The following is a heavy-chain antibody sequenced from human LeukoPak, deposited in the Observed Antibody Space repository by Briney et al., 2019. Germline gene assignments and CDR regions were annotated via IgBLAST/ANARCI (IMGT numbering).Heavy chain of an antibody. CDR2: ISGDGGST. D-gene: IGHD3-9*01. CDR1: GFTFDDYA. V-gene: IGHV3-43*02. Sequence: PGGSLRLSCAASGFTFDDYAMLWVRQAPGKGLEWVSLISGDGGSTYYADSVKGRFTISRDNSKNSLYLQMNSLRTEDTALYYCATGLLRYFDGHQTPTWAKDYWGQGTLVTVSS. J-gene: IGHJ4*02. CDR3: ATGLLRYFDGHQTPTWAKDY.